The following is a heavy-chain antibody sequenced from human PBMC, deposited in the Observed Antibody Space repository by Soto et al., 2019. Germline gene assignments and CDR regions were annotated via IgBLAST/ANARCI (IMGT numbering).Heavy chain of an antibody. CDR2: IYSSGST. J-gene: IGHJ4*02. CDR3: ASGYPHFDY. D-gene: IGHD5-12*01. V-gene: IGHV4-59*02. Sequence: QVQLQESGPGQVKSSETLSLTCTVSGVSVSTYYWSWIRQSPGKGLEWIGYIYSSGSTNYNPSLKSRVTISLDKSKNQFSLKVNSVTAADTAVYSCASGYPHFDYWGQGTLVAVSS. CDR1: GVSVSTYY.